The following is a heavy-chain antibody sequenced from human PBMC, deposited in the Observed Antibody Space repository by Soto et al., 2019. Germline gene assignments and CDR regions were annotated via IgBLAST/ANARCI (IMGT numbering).Heavy chain of an antibody. CDR3: ARIPVDTYMTYWFDP. CDR1: CDSVTSGDYY. V-gene: IGHV4-61*08. CDR2: IYYSGNT. D-gene: IGHD5-18*01. Sequence: PSETLSLTCTVSCDSVTSGDYYWSWIRQPPGKGLEWIGYIYYSGNTNYSPSLKSRVAISLDTSHNQFSMKLSSVTGACTAVYFCARIPVDTYMTYWFDPWGQGTRVTVSS. J-gene: IGHJ5*01.